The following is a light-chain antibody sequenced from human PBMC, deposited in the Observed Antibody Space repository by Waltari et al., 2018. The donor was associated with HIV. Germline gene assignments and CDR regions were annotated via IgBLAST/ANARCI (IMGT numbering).Light chain of an antibody. CDR3: HQYETSPLP. V-gene: IGKV3-20*01. J-gene: IGKJ4*01. CDR1: QRLNSNY. CDR2: GTS. Sequence: EVVLTQSPGTLSLSPGERATLSCRASQRLNSNYLAWYQQKPGQAPRILIYGTSTRATGIPDRFSGSGSGTDFALTISRLEPEDFAVYFCHQYETSPLPFGGGTRVEV.